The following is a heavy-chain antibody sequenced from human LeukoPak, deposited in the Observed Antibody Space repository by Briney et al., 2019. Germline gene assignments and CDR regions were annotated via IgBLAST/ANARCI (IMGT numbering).Heavy chain of an antibody. J-gene: IGHJ4*02. V-gene: IGHV3-74*01. D-gene: IGHD2-2*01. CDR3: ARRVVVPAAPYYFDY. CDR1: GFTFSSNW. CDR2: INEDGSTT. Sequence: PGGSLRLSCAASGFTFSSNWMHWVRQAPGKGLVWVSRINEDGSTTNYADSVKGRSTIFRDNAKNTLYLQMNSLRAEDTAVYYCARRVVVPAAPYYFDYWGQGTLVTVSS.